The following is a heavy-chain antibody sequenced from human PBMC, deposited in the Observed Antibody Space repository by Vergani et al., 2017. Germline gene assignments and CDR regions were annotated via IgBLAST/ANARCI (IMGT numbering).Heavy chain of an antibody. D-gene: IGHD1-1*01. V-gene: IGHV4-59*11. CDR3: ASNTHSVQRADR. CDR2: IHYCVNT. Sequence: QVQLQESGPGLVKSSETLSLTCSVSFDSIRNLYCNWIRQPPGKGLEWIGSIHYCVNTNYNPSLKTRVTISVDTSKNQFSLTLTSVTAADTAVYYCASNTHSVQRADRWVQGILVTVSS. CDR1: FDSIRNLY. J-gene: IGHJ5*02.